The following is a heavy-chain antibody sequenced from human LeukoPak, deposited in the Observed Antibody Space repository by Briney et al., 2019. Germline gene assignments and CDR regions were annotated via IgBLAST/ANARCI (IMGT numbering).Heavy chain of an antibody. V-gene: IGHV1-8*01. J-gene: IGHJ5*02. CDR2: MNPNSGNT. CDR1: GYTFTSYD. CDR3: ARASPYSSSWYAWFDP. D-gene: IGHD6-13*01. Sequence: GASVKVSCKASGYTFTSYDINWVRQATGQGLEWMGWMNPNSGNTGYAQKFQGRVTTTRNTSISTAYMELSSLRSEDTAVYYCARASPYSSSWYAWFDPWGQGTLVTVSS.